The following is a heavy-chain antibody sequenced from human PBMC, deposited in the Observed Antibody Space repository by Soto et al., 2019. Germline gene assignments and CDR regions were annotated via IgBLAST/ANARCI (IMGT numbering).Heavy chain of an antibody. CDR2: IHYSGST. CDR1: GDTISSYY. V-gene: IGHV4-59*01. J-gene: IGHJ5*02. Sequence: PSETLSLSCTVSGDTISSYYWHWIRQPPGKGLEWIGYIHYSGSTNYNPSLKSRVTISVDTPKNQFSLKVNSMTAADTAVYYGARGGLAARKGRWFDPWGQGTLVTVSS. CDR3: ARGGLAARKGRWFDP. D-gene: IGHD6-6*01.